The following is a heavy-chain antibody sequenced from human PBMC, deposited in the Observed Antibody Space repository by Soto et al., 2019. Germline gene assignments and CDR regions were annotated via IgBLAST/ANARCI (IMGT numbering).Heavy chain of an antibody. J-gene: IGHJ4*02. CDR3: ARLVTYFWSGAKYYFDY. D-gene: IGHD3-3*01. V-gene: IGHV4-34*01. CDR2: INHSGST. CDR1: GGSFSGYY. Sequence: SETLSLTCAVYGGSFSGYYWSWIRQPPGKGLEWIGEINHSGSTNYNPSLKSRVTISVDTSKNQFSLKLSSVTAADTAVYYCARLVTYFWSGAKYYFDYWGQGTLVTVSS.